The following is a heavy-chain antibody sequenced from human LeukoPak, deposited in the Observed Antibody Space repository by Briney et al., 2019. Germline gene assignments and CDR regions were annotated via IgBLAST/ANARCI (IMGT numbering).Heavy chain of an antibody. J-gene: IGHJ4*02. Sequence: PGGSLRLSCAASGFTFSSYWMSWVRQAPGKGLEWVANIKQDGSEKYYVDSVKGRFTISRDNAKNSLYLQMNSLRAEDTAVYYCARDHIVGATNFDDWGRGTLVTVSS. CDR1: GFTFSSYW. CDR3: ARDHIVGATNFDD. CDR2: IKQDGSEK. D-gene: IGHD1-26*01. V-gene: IGHV3-7*01.